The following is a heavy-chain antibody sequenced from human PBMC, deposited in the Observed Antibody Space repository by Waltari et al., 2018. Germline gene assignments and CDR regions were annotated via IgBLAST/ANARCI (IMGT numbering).Heavy chain of an antibody. D-gene: IGHD1-1*01. CDR1: GFRFHDTW. Sequence: EVQLVESGGGLVKPGGSLSLSCAVSGFRFHDTWVNWVRQAPGKGLEWVGLIKSKTDGGTTDYAAPVKGRFTISRDDSNDTLYLQMNSLKTEDTAVYYCTTLDKNWPLDYWGQGTLVTVSS. V-gene: IGHV3-15*07. CDR2: IKSKTDGGTT. CDR3: TTLDKNWPLDY. J-gene: IGHJ4*02.